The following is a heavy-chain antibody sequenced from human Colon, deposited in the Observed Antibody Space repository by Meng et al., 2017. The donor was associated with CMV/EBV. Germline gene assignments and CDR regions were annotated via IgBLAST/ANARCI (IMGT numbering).Heavy chain of an antibody. CDR2: ISGSSSYM. CDR1: GFLLNSHG. CDR3: ARDLYKYGTLSLSAMDV. Sequence: GESLKISCAFSGFLLNSHGMHWVRQAPGKGLEWVSYISGSSSYMSYADSVKGRFTISRDAAKNALYLQMNSLRAEDTAVYYCARDLYKYGTLSLSAMDVWGQGTTVTVSS. D-gene: IGHD5-18*01. J-gene: IGHJ6*02. V-gene: IGHV3-21*01.